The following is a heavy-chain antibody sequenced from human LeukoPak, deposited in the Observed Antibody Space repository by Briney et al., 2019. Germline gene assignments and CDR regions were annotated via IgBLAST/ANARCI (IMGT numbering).Heavy chain of an antibody. CDR2: IYWDDDK. CDR1: GFSFSTSGVG. J-gene: IGHJ4*02. D-gene: IGHD6-6*01. V-gene: IGHV2-5*02. Sequence: SGPTLVKPTQSLTLTCTFSGFSFSTSGVGVGWFRQPPGKALEWLALIYWDDDKRYSPSLKSRLTLTKDTSKNQVVLTMTNMDPVDTATYYCAHRRPTSSSPSSVDYWGQGALVTVSS. CDR3: AHRRPTSSSPSSVDY.